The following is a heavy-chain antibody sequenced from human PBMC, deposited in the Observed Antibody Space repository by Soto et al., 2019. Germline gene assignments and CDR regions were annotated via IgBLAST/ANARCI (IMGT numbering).Heavy chain of an antibody. CDR3: ARRATVTSPPKYYFDY. V-gene: IGHV4-39*01. CDR2: IYYSGST. D-gene: IGHD4-17*01. Sequence: SETLSLTCTVSGGSISSSSYYWGWIRQPPGKGLEWIGSIYYSGSTYYNPSLKSRVTISVDTSKNQFSLKLSSVTAADTAVYYCARRATVTSPPKYYFDYWGQGTLVTVSS. CDR1: GGSISSSSYY. J-gene: IGHJ4*02.